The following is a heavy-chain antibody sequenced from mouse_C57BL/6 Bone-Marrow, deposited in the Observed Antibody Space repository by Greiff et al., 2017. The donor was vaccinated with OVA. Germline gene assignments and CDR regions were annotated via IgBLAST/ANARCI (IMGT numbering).Heavy chain of an antibody. CDR3: ARPYYSNYVY. Sequence: VQLQQSGAELAKPGASVKLSCKASGYTFTSYWMHWVKQRPGQGLEWIGYINPSSGYTKSNQKFKDKATFTADKSSSTAYMQLSSLTYEDSAVYYCARPYYSNYVYWGQGTTLTVSS. J-gene: IGHJ2*01. CDR2: INPSSGYT. V-gene: IGHV1-7*01. D-gene: IGHD2-5*01. CDR1: GYTFTSYW.